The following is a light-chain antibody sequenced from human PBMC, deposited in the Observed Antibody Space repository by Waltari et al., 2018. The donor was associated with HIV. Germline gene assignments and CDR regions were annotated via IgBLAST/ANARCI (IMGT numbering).Light chain of an antibody. Sequence: EAVLTQSQVSLSVALGRPASTPCSSSQSLIYTDGNTYLNWFHQRPGQSPRRLIYKISNRDSGVPDRFSASGSVTEFTLHISRVEAEDVGIFYCMQSTHWPGTFGQGTKVEIQ. CDR3: MQSTHWPGT. CDR2: KIS. CDR1: QSLIYTDGNTY. J-gene: IGKJ1*01. V-gene: IGKV2-30*01.